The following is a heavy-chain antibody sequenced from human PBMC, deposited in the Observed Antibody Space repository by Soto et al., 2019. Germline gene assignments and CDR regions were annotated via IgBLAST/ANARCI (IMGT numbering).Heavy chain of an antibody. CDR3: ATATYDYVWGSYRYNCLER. D-gene: IGHD3-16*02. V-gene: IGHV1-69*13. CDR2: IIPIFGTA. J-gene: IGHJ5*02. Sequence: SVKVSCKASGGTFSSYAISWVRQAPGQGLEWMGGIIPIFGTANYAQKFQGRVTITADESTSTAYMELSSLRSEDTAVYYCATATYDYVWGSYRYNCLERWGRGPLVIASS. CDR1: GGTFSSYA.